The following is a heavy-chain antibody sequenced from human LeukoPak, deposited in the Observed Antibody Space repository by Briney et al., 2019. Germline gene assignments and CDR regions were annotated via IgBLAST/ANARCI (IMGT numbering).Heavy chain of an antibody. CDR1: GFTFSSYS. Sequence: PGGSLRLSCAASGFTFSSYSMNWVRQAPGKGLEWVSYISTSSGYIYYADSVKGRFTISRDDAKNSLYLQMNSLRAEETALYYCARGGDWLDSWGQGTLVTVSS. D-gene: IGHD2-21*01. CDR3: ARGGDWLDS. CDR2: ISTSSGYI. V-gene: IGHV3-21*05. J-gene: IGHJ4*02.